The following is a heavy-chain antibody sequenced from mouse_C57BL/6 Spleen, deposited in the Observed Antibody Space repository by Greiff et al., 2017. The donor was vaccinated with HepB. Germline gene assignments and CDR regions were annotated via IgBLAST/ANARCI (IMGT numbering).Heavy chain of an antibody. CDR3: ARSGKEGAMDY. CDR2: IYPRSGNT. D-gene: IGHD1-3*01. J-gene: IGHJ4*01. Sequence: VQLQQSGAELARPGASVKLSCKASGYTFTSYGISWVKQRTGQGLEWIGEIYPRSGNTYYNEKFKGKATLTADKSAITAYMALRSLTSEDSAVYFCARSGKEGAMDYWGQGTSVTVSS. CDR1: GYTFTSYG. V-gene: IGHV1-81*01.